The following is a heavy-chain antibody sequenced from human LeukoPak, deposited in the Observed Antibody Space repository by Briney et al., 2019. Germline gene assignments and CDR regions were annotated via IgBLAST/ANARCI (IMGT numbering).Heavy chain of an antibody. Sequence: ASVKVSFKASGYTFTSYGISWMRQAPGQGLEWMGWISAYNGNTNYAQKLQGRVTMTTDTSTSTAYMELRSLRSDDTAVYYCARGDLTGDAFDIWGQGTMVTVSS. CDR2: ISAYNGNT. CDR1: GYTFTSYG. D-gene: IGHD3-9*01. CDR3: ARGDLTGDAFDI. J-gene: IGHJ3*02. V-gene: IGHV1-18*01.